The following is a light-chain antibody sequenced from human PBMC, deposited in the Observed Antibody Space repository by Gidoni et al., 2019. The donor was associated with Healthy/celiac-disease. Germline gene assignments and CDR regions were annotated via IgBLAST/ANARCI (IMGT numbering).Light chain of an antibody. V-gene: IGKV3-11*01. CDR2: DAS. J-gene: IGKJ4*01. CDR3: QQRSNWPIT. CDR1: QSVSSY. Sequence: IVLTQSPATLSLSPGERATLSCRASQSVSSYLAWYQQKPGKAPRLLIYDASNRATGIPARFSGSGSGTDFTLTISSLEPEDFAVYYCQQRSNWPITFGRGTKVEIK.